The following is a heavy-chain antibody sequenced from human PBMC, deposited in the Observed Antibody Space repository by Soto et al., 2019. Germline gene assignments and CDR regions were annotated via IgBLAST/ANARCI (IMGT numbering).Heavy chain of an antibody. CDR1: GFTFSSYG. V-gene: IGHV3-30*18. D-gene: IGHD2-21*02. Sequence: PGGSLRLSCAASGFTFSSYGMHWVRQAPGKGLEWVAAISYDGSDKYYADSVKGRFTISRDNSKNTLYLQMNSLRAEDTAVYYCAKDKGLIVVVPAIPGYSQNWRQGTLATLSS. J-gene: IGHJ1*01. CDR2: ISYDGSDK. CDR3: AKDKGLIVVVPAIPGYSQN.